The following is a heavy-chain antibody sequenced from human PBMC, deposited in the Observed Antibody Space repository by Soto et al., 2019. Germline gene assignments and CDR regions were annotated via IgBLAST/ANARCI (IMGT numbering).Heavy chain of an antibody. D-gene: IGHD3-3*01. CDR2: IYPSGSST. Sequence: GASVKVSCKASGYIFTNYYIHWVRQAPGQGLEWMGLIYPSGSSTSYTQKFQGRVTMTRDTSTKQFSLKMTSMTAADRGVYYCARGVDSWSGYLFWGQGTPVTVSS. V-gene: IGHV1-46*01. J-gene: IGHJ4*02. CDR3: ARGVDSWSGYLF. CDR1: GYIFTNYY.